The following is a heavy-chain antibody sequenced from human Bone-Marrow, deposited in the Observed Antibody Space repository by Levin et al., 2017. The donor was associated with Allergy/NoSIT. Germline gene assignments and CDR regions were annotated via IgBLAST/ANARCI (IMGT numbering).Heavy chain of an antibody. V-gene: IGHV5-51*01. CDR3: ARRGTRDYYYYMDV. D-gene: IGHD1-1*01. J-gene: IGHJ6*03. CDR1: GYSFTSYW. Sequence: ASVKVSCKGSGYSFTSYWIGWVRQMPGKGLEWMGIIYPGDADTRYSPSFQGQVTISADKSISTAYLQWSGLKASDTAMYYCARRGTRDYYYYMDVWGKGTTVTVSS. CDR2: IYPGDADT.